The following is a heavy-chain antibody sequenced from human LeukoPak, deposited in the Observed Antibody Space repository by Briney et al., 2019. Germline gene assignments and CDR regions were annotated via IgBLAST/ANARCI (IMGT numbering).Heavy chain of an antibody. CDR3: ARMSSSGWYDY. V-gene: IGHV4-30-2*02. CDR2: IYHSGST. CDR1: GGSISSGGYS. Sequence: SETLSLTCAVSGGSISSGGYSWSWIRQPPGKGLEWIGYIYHSGSTYYNPSLKSRVTISVDRSKNQFSLKLSSVTAADTAVYYCARMSSSGWYDYWGQGTLVTVSS. J-gene: IGHJ4*02. D-gene: IGHD6-19*01.